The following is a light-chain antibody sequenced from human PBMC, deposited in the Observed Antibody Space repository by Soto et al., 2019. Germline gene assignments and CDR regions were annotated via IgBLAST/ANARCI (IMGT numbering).Light chain of an antibody. CDR3: QQYSSYPRT. V-gene: IGKV1-5*03. Sequence: ESQMTQSPSTLSASVGDRVTITCRASQSISDWLAWYQQKPGKAPKILIYRASSLESGVPSRFSGSGSETEFTLTISSLQPDDFATYYCQQYSSYPRTFGQGTKVDIK. CDR1: QSISDW. J-gene: IGKJ1*01. CDR2: RAS.